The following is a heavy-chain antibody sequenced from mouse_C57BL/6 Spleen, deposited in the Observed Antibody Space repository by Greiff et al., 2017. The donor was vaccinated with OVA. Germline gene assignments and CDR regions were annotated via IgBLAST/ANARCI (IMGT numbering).Heavy chain of an antibody. D-gene: IGHD2-3*01. CDR3: ARDKDYDGYYHYYFDY. Sequence: DVHLVESGGGLVKPGGSLKLSCAASGFTFSSYAMSWVRQTPEKRLEWVATISDGGSYTYYPDNVKGRFTISRDNAKNNLYLQMSHLKSEDTAMYYCARDKDYDGYYHYYFDYWGQGTTLTVSS. CDR2: ISDGGSYT. CDR1: GFTFSSYA. V-gene: IGHV5-4*01. J-gene: IGHJ2*01.